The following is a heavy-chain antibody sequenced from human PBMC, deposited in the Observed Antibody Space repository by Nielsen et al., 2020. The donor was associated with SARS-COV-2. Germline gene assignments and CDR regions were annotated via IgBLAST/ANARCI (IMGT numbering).Heavy chain of an antibody. CDR3: ARGNAYDILTGYPPDAFDI. CDR2: ISSSSSYI. V-gene: IGHV3-21*01. Sequence: VRQAPGKGLEWVSSISSSSSYIYYADSVKGRFTISRDNAKNSLYLQMNSLRDEDTAVYYCARGNAYDILTGYPPDAFDIWGQGTMVTVSS. D-gene: IGHD3-9*01. J-gene: IGHJ3*02.